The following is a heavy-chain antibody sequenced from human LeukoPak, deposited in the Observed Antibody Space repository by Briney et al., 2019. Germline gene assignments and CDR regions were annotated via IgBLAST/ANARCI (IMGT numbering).Heavy chain of an antibody. V-gene: IGHV3-21*01. CDR1: GFMFSSYV. J-gene: IGHJ4*02. CDR2: ISSSRSYI. CDR3: TREWEPGAALDY. Sequence: GGSLRLSCAASGFMFSSYVIHWVRQAPGKGLEWVSSISSSRSYIYYADAVKGRFTISRDNGRDSVFLQMNSLRAEDTAVYFCTREWEPGAALDYWGQGTLVTVSS. D-gene: IGHD1-26*01.